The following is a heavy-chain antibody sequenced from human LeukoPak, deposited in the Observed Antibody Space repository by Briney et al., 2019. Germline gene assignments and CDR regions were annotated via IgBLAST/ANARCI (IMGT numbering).Heavy chain of an antibody. Sequence: GGSLRLSCTASGFTFGDYAMSWFRQAPGKGLEWVGFIRSKAYGGTTEYAASVKGRFTISRDDSKSIAYLQMNSLKTEDTAVYYCAKTFSGSSYYYGMDVWGQGTTVTVSS. CDR3: AKTFSGSSYYYGMDV. CDR2: IRSKAYGGTT. CDR1: GFTFGDYA. J-gene: IGHJ6*02. D-gene: IGHD3-10*01. V-gene: IGHV3-49*03.